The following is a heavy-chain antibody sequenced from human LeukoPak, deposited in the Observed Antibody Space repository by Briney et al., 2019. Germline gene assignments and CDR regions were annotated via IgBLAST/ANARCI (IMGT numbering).Heavy chain of an antibody. CDR2: IKQDGSGE. V-gene: IGHV3-7*01. Sequence: GGSLRLSCVASGFTFSRYWMSWVRQAPGKGLEWVAKIKQDGSGEYYLDSVKGRFTISRDNAKNSLYLQMDSLRADDTAVYFCTTGYSSGWYNEGNYWGQGTLVTVSS. D-gene: IGHD6-19*01. CDR1: GFTFSRYW. CDR3: TTGYSSGWYNEGNY. J-gene: IGHJ4*02.